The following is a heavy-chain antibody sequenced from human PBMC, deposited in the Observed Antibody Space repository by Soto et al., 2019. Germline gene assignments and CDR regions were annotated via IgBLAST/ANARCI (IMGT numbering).Heavy chain of an antibody. CDR1: GGSISSFY. CDR2: IYYSGST. J-gene: IGHJ4*02. Sequence: SETLSLTCTVSGGSISSFYWSWIRQPPGKGLEWIGYIYYSGSTNYNPSLKSRVTISVDTSKNQFSLKLTSVTAADTAVYYCARRWGNGFDYWGQGTLVTVSS. D-gene: IGHD3-16*01. V-gene: IGHV4-59*08. CDR3: ARRWGNGFDY.